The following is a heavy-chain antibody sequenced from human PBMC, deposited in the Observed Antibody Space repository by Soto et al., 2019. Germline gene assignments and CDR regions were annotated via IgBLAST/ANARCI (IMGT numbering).Heavy chain of an antibody. CDR2: IHHSGST. V-gene: IGHV4-59*01. CDR1: GGSINTYY. Sequence: PSETLSLTCAVSGGSINTYYWSWVRQPPGKGLEWIGNIHHSGSTNYNPSLNSRVTISIDTSKNKLSLWLNSVTAADTAVYYCARGVDCRYVIWSFWFDSWGQGTRVTVSS. CDR3: ARGVDCRYVIWSFWFDS. J-gene: IGHJ5*01. D-gene: IGHD3-10*01.